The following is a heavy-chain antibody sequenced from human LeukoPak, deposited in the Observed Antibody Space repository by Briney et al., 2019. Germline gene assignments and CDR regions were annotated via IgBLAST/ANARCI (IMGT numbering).Heavy chain of an antibody. CDR1: GFTFSSYS. J-gene: IGHJ3*02. CDR3: AKDNRLERPSPNDAFDI. D-gene: IGHD1-1*01. Sequence: GGSLRLSCAASGFTFSSYSMNWVRQAPGKGLEWVSSISSSSSYRYYADSVKGRFTMSRHNAKNSLYLQMNSLRAEDTAVYYCAKDNRLERPSPNDAFDIWGQGTMVTVS. CDR2: ISSSSSYR. V-gene: IGHV3-21*01.